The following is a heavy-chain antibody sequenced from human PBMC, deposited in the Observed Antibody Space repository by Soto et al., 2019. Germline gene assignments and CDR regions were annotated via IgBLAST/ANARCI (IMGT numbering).Heavy chain of an antibody. D-gene: IGHD3-3*01. V-gene: IGHV3-23*01. CDR1: GFTFSNYD. Sequence: GGSLRLSCAASGFTFSNYDMSWVRQAPGKGLEWVSGIDVGGGSAYYADSVKGRFTIYRDNSENTLHLQLNSLRSEDTVIYYCAKEDDAWTNGHFNVWGQGTVVTVS. CDR2: IDVGGGSA. J-gene: IGHJ3*01. CDR3: AKEDDAWTNGHFNV.